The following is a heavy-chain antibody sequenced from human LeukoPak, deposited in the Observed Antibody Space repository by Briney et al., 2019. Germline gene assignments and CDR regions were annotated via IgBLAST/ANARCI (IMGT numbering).Heavy chain of an antibody. Sequence: SVKVSCKASGGAFSSYAISWVRQAPGQGLEWMGGIIPIFGTANYAQKFQGRVTITADESTSTAYMELSSLRSEDTAVYYCARDPGWDVWGSYRPNWFDPWGQGTLVTVSS. D-gene: IGHD3-16*02. CDR1: GGAFSSYA. V-gene: IGHV1-69*13. CDR2: IIPIFGTA. CDR3: ARDPGWDVWGSYRPNWFDP. J-gene: IGHJ5*02.